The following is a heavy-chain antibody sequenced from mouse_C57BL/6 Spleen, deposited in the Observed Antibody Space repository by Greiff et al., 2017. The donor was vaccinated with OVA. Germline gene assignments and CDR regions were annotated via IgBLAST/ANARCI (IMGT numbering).Heavy chain of an antibody. V-gene: IGHV5-4*01. Sequence: EVQLVESGGGLVKPGGSLKLSCAASGFTFSSYAMSWVRQTPEKGLEWVATISDGGSCTYYPDNVKGRFTISRDNAKNNLYLQMSQLKSEDTARYDGARYRRGRESMDYWGQGTLVTVSA. D-gene: IGHD2-3*01. J-gene: IGHJ3*01. CDR3: ARYRRGRESMDY. CDR2: ISDGGSCT. CDR1: GFTFSSYA.